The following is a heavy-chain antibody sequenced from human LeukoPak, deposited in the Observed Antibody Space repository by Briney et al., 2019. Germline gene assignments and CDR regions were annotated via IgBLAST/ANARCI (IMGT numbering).Heavy chain of an antibody. V-gene: IGHV3-7*01. CDR2: IKQDGSEK. D-gene: IGHD6-13*01. Sequence: PGGSLRLSCAASGFTFSSYWMSWVRQAPGKGLEWVANIKQDGSEKYYVDSVKGRFTISRDNAKNSLYLQMNSLRAEDTAVYYCARDGGIAAAGTGGGYYYMDVWGKGTTVTVSS. CDR3: ARDGGIAAAGTGGGYYYMDV. CDR1: GFTFSSYW. J-gene: IGHJ6*03.